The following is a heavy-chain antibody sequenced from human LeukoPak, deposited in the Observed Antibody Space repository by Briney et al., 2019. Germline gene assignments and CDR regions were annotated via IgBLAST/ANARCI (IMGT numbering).Heavy chain of an antibody. V-gene: IGHV3-48*03. Sequence: GGSLRLSCAASGFTFSSYEMNWVRQAPGKGLEWVSYIGTSGSIRYYADSVKGRFTISRDNAKYSLYLQMNSLRAEDTAVYYCVRAPGVAAPFDYWGQGTLVTVSS. CDR3: VRAPGVAAPFDY. J-gene: IGHJ4*02. D-gene: IGHD2-15*01. CDR1: GFTFSSYE. CDR2: IGTSGSIR.